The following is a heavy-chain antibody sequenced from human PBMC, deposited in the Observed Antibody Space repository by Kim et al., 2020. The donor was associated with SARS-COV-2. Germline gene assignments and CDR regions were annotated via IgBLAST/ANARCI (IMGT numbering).Heavy chain of an antibody. CDR2: ISWNSGSI. CDR3: AKSLWFGEHYYDYWLDV. D-gene: IGHD3-10*01. V-gene: IGHV3-9*01. J-gene: IGHJ6*01. CDR1: GFTFDDYA. Sequence: GGSLRLSCAASGFTFDDYAMHWVRQAPGKGLEWVSGISWNSGSIGYADSVKGRFTISRDNAKNSLYLQMNSLRAEDTALYYCAKSLWFGEHYYDYWLDV.